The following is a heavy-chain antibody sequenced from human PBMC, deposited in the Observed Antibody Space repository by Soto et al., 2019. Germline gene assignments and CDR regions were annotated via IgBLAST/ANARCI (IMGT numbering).Heavy chain of an antibody. Sequence: SETLCLTCTVSGGSTSSYYCSSIRQPPRKGLGWIGYIDYSGSTNYNSSLKSQVTISVNTSKNQFSLEVSSVPSADTAVYYCARDYYDSSGHYFDYWGQGTLVTIAS. CDR1: GGSTSSYY. V-gene: IGHV4-59*01. J-gene: IGHJ4*02. CDR3: ARDYYDSSGHYFDY. CDR2: IDYSGST. D-gene: IGHD3-22*01.